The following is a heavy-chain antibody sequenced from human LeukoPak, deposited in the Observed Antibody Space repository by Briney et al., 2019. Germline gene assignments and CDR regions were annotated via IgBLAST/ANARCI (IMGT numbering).Heavy chain of an antibody. J-gene: IGHJ6*02. CDR1: GFTFSSYS. V-gene: IGHV3-21*01. CDR3: ARAGAYCSGGSCYSVRSYYYYGMDV. D-gene: IGHD2-15*01. Sequence: GGSLRLPCAASGFTFSSYSMNWVRQAPGKGLEWVSSISSSSYIYYADSVKGRFTISRDNAKNSLYLQMNSLRAEDTAVYYCARAGAYCSGGSCYSVRSYYYYGMDVWGQGTTVTVSS. CDR2: ISSSSYI.